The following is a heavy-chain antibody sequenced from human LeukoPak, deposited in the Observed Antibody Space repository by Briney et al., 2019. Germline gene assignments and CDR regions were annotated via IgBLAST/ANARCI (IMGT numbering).Heavy chain of an antibody. CDR3: ARHGTSGTNLNWFDP. CDR1: GGSISSYY. CDR2: IYSSGTT. D-gene: IGHD1-1*01. J-gene: IGHJ5*02. Sequence: SETLSLTCTVSGGSISSYYWSWVRQPAGKGLEWIGRIYSSGTTNYHPSLNTRVTMSVATSNTQFSLKLSSLTAADTAVYYCARHGTSGTNLNWFDPWGQGTLVTVSS. V-gene: IGHV4-4*07.